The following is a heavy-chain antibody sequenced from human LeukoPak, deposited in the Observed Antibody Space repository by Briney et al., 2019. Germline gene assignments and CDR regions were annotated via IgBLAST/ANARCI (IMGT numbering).Heavy chain of an antibody. Sequence: GGSLRLSCAASGFTFSSYWMHWVRQAPGKGLVWVSRIHSDGTNTDYADSVKGRFTISRDNAKNTLYLQMNSLRAEDTAVYYCARDEYSSSHADYWGQGTLVTVSS. CDR3: ARDEYSSSHADY. CDR2: IHSDGTNT. V-gene: IGHV3-74*01. J-gene: IGHJ4*02. D-gene: IGHD6-6*01. CDR1: GFTFSSYW.